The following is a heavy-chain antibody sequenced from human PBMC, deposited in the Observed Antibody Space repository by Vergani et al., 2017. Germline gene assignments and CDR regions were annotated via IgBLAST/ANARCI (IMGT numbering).Heavy chain of an antibody. V-gene: IGHV3-23*01. CDR3: TTAWGLYYLHGEYFQY. J-gene: IGHJ1*01. Sequence: EVQLLESGGGLVQPGGSRRLSCAGAGFTFDTYTMAYVRQAPGKGLEWVATISSGGGDIFYADSVKGRFTISRDNSKNTLFLQMNSLKDEDTAVYYCTTAWGLYYLHGEYFQYWVRGTQVSVSS. CDR1: GFTFDTYT. D-gene: IGHD3-10*01. CDR2: ISSGGGDI.